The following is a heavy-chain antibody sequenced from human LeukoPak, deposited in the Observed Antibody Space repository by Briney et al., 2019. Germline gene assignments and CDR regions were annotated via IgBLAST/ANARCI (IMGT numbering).Heavy chain of an antibody. V-gene: IGHV4-4*02. CDR1: GGSISSSNW. J-gene: IGHJ6*02. D-gene: IGHD3-10*01. CDR2: IYHSGST. Sequence: KPSETLSLTCAVSGGSISSSNWWSWVRQPPGKGLEWIGKIYHSGSTNYNPSLKSRVTISVDKSKNQFSLKLTSVTAADTAVYYCAQAFGSGSSYYYGMDVWGQGTTVTVSS. CDR3: AQAFGSGSSYYYGMDV.